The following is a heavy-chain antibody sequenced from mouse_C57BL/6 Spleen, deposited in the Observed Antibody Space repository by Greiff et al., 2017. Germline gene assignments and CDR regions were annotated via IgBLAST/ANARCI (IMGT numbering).Heavy chain of an antibody. J-gene: IGHJ2*01. CDR3: ARAKVTTGFFDY. CDR2: IYPGDGDT. CDR1: GYAFSSSW. D-gene: IGHD1-1*01. Sequence: VKLVESGPELVKPGASVKISCKASGYAFSSSWMNWVKQRPGKGLEWIGRIYPGDGDTNYNGKFKGKATLTADKSSSTAYMQLSSLTSEDSAVYFCARAKVTTGFFDYWGQGTTLTVSS. V-gene: IGHV1-82*01.